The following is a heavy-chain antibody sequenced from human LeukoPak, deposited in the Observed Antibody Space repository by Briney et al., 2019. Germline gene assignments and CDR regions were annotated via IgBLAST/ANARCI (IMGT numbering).Heavy chain of an antibody. CDR3: ATDLTAAAGTGY. V-gene: IGHV1-69*04. CDR2: IIPIFGIA. Sequence: ASVKVSCKASGGTFSSYAISWVRQAPGQGLEWMGRIIPIFGIANYAQKFQGRVTITADKSTSTAYMELSSLRSEDTAVYYCATDLTAAAGTGYWGQGTLVTVSS. D-gene: IGHD6-13*01. CDR1: GGTFSSYA. J-gene: IGHJ4*02.